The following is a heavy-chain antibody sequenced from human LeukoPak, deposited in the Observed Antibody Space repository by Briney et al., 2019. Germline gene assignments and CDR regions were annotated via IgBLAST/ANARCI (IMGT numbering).Heavy chain of an antibody. D-gene: IGHD1-26*01. CDR3: ARTSSGSLDY. CDR1: GGSISSGGYS. V-gene: IGHV4-30-2*01. J-gene: IGHJ4*02. CDR2: IYHSGST. Sequence: SQTLSLTCAVSGGSISSGGYSWSWIRQPPGKGLEWIGYIYHSGSTYYNPSLKSRVTISVDRSKNQFSLKLSSVTAADTAVYYCARTSSGSLDYWGQGTLVTVSS.